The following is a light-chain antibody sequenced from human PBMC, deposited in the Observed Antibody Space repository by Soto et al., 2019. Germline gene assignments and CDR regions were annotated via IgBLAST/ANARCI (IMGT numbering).Light chain of an antibody. V-gene: IGKV1-5*03. Sequence: DIQMTQYPSTLSASVGDRVTITCRASQTISSWLAWYQQKPGKAPNLLIYKASSLQSGIPSRFSGSGSGTDCTLTISSLQPDDFATYYCQQYNSYPSTFGQGTKLEI. CDR3: QQYNSYPST. CDR2: KAS. J-gene: IGKJ2*01. CDR1: QTISSW.